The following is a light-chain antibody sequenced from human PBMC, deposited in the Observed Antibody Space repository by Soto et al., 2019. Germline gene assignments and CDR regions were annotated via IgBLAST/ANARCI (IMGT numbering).Light chain of an antibody. Sequence: IVLTQSPATLSLSPGERATLSCRASQGVSSYLAWYQQKPGQAPRLLIYDAFNRATGIPARFSGSGPVTDFTLTISGLEPEDFAVYYCQQRSNWPRTFGQWTKLEIK. V-gene: IGKV3-11*01. CDR2: DAF. J-gene: IGKJ2*01. CDR1: QGVSSY. CDR3: QQRSNWPRT.